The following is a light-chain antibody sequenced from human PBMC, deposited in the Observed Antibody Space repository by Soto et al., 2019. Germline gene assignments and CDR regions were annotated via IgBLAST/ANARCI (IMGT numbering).Light chain of an antibody. CDR1: SSDIGAYNF. V-gene: IGLV2-14*03. J-gene: IGLJ2*01. CDR2: DVN. CDR3: TSWTTITTMI. Sequence: QSVLTQPASVSGSPGQSITISCTGTSSDIGAYNFVSWYQQHPGKAPTLMLYDVNIRPSGVSNRFSGSKSGNTASLTISGLQAEDEADYYCTSWTTITTMIFGGGTKVTVL.